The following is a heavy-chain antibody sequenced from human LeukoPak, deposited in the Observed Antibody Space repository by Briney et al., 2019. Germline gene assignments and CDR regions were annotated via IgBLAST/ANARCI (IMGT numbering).Heavy chain of an antibody. D-gene: IGHD2-21*02. V-gene: IGHV1-46*01. J-gene: IGHJ4*02. Sequence: GASVKVSCKASGYTFTSYYMHWVRQAPGQGLEWMGIINPSGGSTSYAQKFQGRVTITADKSTSTAYMELSSLRSEDTAVYYCAGHYCGGDCYSTGDDYWGQGTLVTVSS. CDR3: AGHYCGGDCYSTGDDY. CDR1: GYTFTSYY. CDR2: INPSGGST.